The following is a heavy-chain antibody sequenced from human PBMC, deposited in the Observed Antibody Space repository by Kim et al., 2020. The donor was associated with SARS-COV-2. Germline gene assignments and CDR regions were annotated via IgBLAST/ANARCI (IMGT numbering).Heavy chain of an antibody. CDR2: INPSDSST. V-gene: IGHV1-46*01. D-gene: IGHD3-9*01. Sequence: ASVKVSCRASGYTFTTYYIHWVRQAPGQWLEWMGIINPSDSSTSYAQKFQGRVTMTRNTSASTLYMELSSLRSDDKAVYYCARSRGHYNVLTGYYSVSNDASDIWGQGTMVTVSS. CDR1: GYTFTTYY. CDR3: ARSRGHYNVLTGYYSVSNDASDI. J-gene: IGHJ3*02.